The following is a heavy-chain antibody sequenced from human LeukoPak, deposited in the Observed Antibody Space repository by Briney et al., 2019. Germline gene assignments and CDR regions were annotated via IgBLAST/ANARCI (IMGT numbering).Heavy chain of an antibody. CDR1: GFTFRSYW. CDR3: ASTFGLGAF. J-gene: IGHJ4*02. D-gene: IGHD3/OR15-3a*01. Sequence: GGSLRLSCAASGFTFRSYWMSWVRQAPGKGLEWVANTKQDGSEKNYVDSVKGRFTISRDNAKNSLYLQMNSLRAEDTAVYYCASTFGLGAFWGQGTLVTVSS. V-gene: IGHV3-7*05. CDR2: TKQDGSEK.